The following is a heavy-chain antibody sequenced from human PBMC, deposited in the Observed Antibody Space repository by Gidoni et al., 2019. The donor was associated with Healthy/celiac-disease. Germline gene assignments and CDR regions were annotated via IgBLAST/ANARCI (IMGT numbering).Heavy chain of an antibody. CDR2: ISGSGGST. CDR3: AKDRRRYYDSSGLFDY. V-gene: IGHV3-23*01. D-gene: IGHD3-22*01. J-gene: IGHJ4*02. CDR1: GFTFSSYA. Sequence: EVQLLESGGGLVQPGGSLRLSCAASGFTFSSYAMSWVRQAPGKGLEWVSAISGSGGSTYYADSVKGRFTISRDNSKNTLYLQMNSLRAEDTAVYYCAKDRRRYYDSSGLFDYWGQGTLVTVSS.